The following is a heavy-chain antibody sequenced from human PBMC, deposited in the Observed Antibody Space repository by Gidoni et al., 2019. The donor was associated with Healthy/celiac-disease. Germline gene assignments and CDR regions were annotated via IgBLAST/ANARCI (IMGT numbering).Heavy chain of an antibody. Sequence: QVQLVESGGGVDQPGRSLRLSCAASGFTFSSYGMPWVLQAPGKGLEWVAVIWYDGSNKYYADSVKGRFTISRDNSKNTLYLQMNSLRAEDTAVYYCARSGYYDSSGYYPLPFDYWGQGTLVTVSS. CDR1: GFTFSSYG. CDR3: ARSGYYDSSGYYPLPFDY. CDR2: IWYDGSNK. J-gene: IGHJ4*02. V-gene: IGHV3-33*01. D-gene: IGHD3-22*01.